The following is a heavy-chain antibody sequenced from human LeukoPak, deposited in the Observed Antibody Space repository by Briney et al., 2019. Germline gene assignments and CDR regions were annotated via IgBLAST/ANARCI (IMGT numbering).Heavy chain of an antibody. V-gene: IGHV4-39*07. D-gene: IGHD3-22*01. CDR2: IYYSGST. Sequence: KTSETLSLTCTVSGGSISSSSYYWGWIRQPPGKGLEWIGSIYYSGSTYYNPSLKSRVTISVDTSKNQFSLKLSSVTAADTAVYYCARGGFTMIVVAAFDPWGQGTLVTVSS. CDR3: ARGGFTMIVVAAFDP. CDR1: GGSISSSSYY. J-gene: IGHJ5*02.